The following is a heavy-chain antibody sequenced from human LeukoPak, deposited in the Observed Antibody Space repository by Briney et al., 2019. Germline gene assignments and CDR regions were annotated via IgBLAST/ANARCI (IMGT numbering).Heavy chain of an antibody. Sequence: SVKVSCKASGGTFSSYAISWVRQTPGQGLEWMGGIVPIFGTANYAQKFQGRVTITADESTSTAYMELSSLRSEDTAVYYCATGGTTVTMEDYWGQGTLVTVSS. V-gene: IGHV1-69*13. J-gene: IGHJ4*02. CDR3: ATGGTTVTMEDY. CDR2: IVPIFGTA. D-gene: IGHD4-17*01. CDR1: GGTFSSYA.